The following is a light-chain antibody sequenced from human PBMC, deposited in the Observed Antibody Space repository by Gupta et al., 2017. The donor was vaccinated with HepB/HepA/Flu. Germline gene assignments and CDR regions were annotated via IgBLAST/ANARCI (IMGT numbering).Light chain of an antibody. CDR2: QVS. V-gene: IGKV2-30*01. CDR1: QGLVDSDGITY. Sequence: DVALTQSPLSLPFILGQPASIPCRSSQGLVDSDGITYLNWCQRRPGQSPRRLIYQVSTRDSGVPDRFSGSGSGTDFTLKISRVEAEDVGVYYCVQRTYWPPHTFGQGTKLDIK. CDR3: VQRTYWPPHT. J-gene: IGKJ2*01.